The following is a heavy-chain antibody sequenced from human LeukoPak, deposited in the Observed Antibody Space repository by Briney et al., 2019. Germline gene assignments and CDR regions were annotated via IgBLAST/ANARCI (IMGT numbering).Heavy chain of an antibody. CDR2: IYPGDSDT. V-gene: IGHV5-51*01. CDR1: GCTFISSW. Sequence: GGSLKISFKGSGCTFISSWIGWVRRMPGKDLEWMGIIYPGDSDTRYSPSFQGQVTLSVDRSISTTYLRWSSLKATDTGMYYCARQYGRPFDYWGEGALVTVSS. D-gene: IGHD4-17*01. CDR3: ARQYGRPFDY. J-gene: IGHJ4*02.